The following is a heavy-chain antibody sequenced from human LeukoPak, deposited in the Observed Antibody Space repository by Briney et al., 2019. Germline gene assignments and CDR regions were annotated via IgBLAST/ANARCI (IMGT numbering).Heavy chain of an antibody. CDR3: AGDERSKYLDL. D-gene: IGHD3-10*01. V-gene: IGHV3-33*01. Sequence: GGSLRLSCATSGFTFKNYGVHWVRQAPGKGLEWVAVIWYDGSNKYYAESVKGRFTISRDDPKKTLYLQMDSLRDEDTAVYYCAGDERSKYLDLWGQGTLVIVSS. J-gene: IGHJ4*02. CDR1: GFTFKNYG. CDR2: IWYDGSNK.